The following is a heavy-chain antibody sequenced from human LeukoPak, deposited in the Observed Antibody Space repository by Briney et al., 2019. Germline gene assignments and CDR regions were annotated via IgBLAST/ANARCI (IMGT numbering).Heavy chain of an antibody. Sequence: GGSLRLSCAASAFTLSNYWMHWVRHAPGKGLVWVSRISSDGSSTTYADSVKGRFTFSRDNAKNTLYLQMNSLRAEDTAVYYCVRGIAVADPKSPFDTWGQGTLVTVSS. D-gene: IGHD6-19*01. CDR2: ISSDGSST. J-gene: IGHJ5*02. CDR1: AFTLSNYW. CDR3: VRGIAVADPKSPFDT. V-gene: IGHV3-74*01.